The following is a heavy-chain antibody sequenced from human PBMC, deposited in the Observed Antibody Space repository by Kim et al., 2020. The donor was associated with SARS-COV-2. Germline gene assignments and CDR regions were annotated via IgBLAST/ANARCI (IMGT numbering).Heavy chain of an antibody. V-gene: IGHV3-15*01. Sequence: GGTPAYAAPVKGRFTISRDESKNTLYLQMNSLKIEDTAVYYCATDYGGGYWGQGTLVTASS. CDR3: ATDYGGGY. CDR2: GGTP. J-gene: IGHJ4*02. D-gene: IGHD3-16*01.